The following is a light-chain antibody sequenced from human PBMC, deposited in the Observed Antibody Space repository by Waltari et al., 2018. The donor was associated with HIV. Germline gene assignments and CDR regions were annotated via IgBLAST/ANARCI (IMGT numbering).Light chain of an antibody. V-gene: IGLV2-11*01. Sequence: QSALTQPRSVSGSPGQSVTISCPGTSNDVGAYGFVSWYHQHPGKAPRLMIFDVISRPSGVPDRFSGSKSGSTASLTISGLQAEDEADYYCSSYAGSYIWVFGGGTKLTVL. CDR1: SNDVGAYGF. CDR3: SSYAGSYIWV. CDR2: DVI. J-gene: IGLJ3*02.